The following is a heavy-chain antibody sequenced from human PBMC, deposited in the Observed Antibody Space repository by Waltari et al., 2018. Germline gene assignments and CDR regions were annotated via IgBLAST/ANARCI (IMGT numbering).Heavy chain of an antibody. CDR1: GGSFSGYY. V-gene: IGHV4-34*01. J-gene: IGHJ4*02. CDR3: AITIWDSDFDY. D-gene: IGHD1-26*01. CDR2: INQSGGT. Sequence: QVQLQQWGAGLLKPSETLSLTCAVYGGSFSGYYWNWIRQPPGKGLEWIGEINQSGGTNYNPSLKSRLTISVDTSKKQFSLKLNSVTAADTAVYYCAITIWDSDFDYWGQGTPVTVSS.